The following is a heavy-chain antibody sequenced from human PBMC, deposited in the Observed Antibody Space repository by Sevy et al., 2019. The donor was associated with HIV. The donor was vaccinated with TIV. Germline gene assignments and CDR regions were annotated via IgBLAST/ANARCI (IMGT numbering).Heavy chain of an antibody. CDR3: ARDQQLVGGGFDY. J-gene: IGHJ4*02. Sequence: SETLSLTCAVYGRPFSGYYWSWIRQPPGKGLEWIGEFNHSGSTNYHPSLKSRVTISVHTSKNQFSLELSSVTAADTAVYYGARDQQLVGGGFDYWGQGTLVTVSS. D-gene: IGHD6-13*01. CDR1: GRPFSGYY. CDR2: FNHSGST. V-gene: IGHV4-34*01.